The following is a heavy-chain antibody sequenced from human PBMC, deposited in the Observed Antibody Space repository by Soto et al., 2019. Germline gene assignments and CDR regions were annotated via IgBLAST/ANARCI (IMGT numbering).Heavy chain of an antibody. V-gene: IGHV3-7*05. CDR2: IKQDGSEK. CDR1: GFTFSSYW. CDR3: ARDCLGPFDY. J-gene: IGHJ4*02. Sequence: EVQVVESGGGLVQPGGSLRLSCAASGFTFSSYWMTWVRQAPGKGLEWVANIKQDGSEKYYVDSVEGRFTISRDNAKNSLYLQMNSLRAEATAVYYCARDCLGPFDYWGQGTLVTVSS. D-gene: IGHD7-27*01.